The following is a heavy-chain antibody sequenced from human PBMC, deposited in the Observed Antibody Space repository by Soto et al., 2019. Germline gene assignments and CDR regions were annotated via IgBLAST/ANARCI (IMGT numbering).Heavy chain of an antibody. V-gene: IGHV1-69*13. Sequence: ASVKVSCKASGGTFSSYAISWVRQAPGQGLEWMGGIIPIFGTANYAQKFQGRVTITADESTSTAYMELSSLRSEDTAVYYCARERITMVRGGYYYYGMDVWGQGTKVTVSS. D-gene: IGHD3-10*01. J-gene: IGHJ6*02. CDR1: GGTFSSYA. CDR2: IIPIFGTA. CDR3: ARERITMVRGGYYYYGMDV.